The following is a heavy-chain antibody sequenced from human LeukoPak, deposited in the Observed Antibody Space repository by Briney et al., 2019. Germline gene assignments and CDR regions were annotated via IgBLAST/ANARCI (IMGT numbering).Heavy chain of an antibody. J-gene: IGHJ4*02. Sequence: ASVKVSCKASGYTFTSYDINWVRQATGQGLEWMGWMNPNSGNTGYAQKFQGRVTITRNTSISTAYMELSSLRSEDTAVYYCAPSRHYYGSGFYYWGQGTLVTVSS. CDR1: GYTFTSYD. V-gene: IGHV1-8*03. D-gene: IGHD3-10*01. CDR2: MNPNSGNT. CDR3: APSRHYYGSGFYY.